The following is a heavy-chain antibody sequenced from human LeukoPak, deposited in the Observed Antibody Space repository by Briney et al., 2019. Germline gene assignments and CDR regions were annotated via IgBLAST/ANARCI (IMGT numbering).Heavy chain of an antibody. CDR1: GGSISRSSSYY. D-gene: IGHD3-3*01. CDR3: ARLRSGYHDY. Sequence: SETLSLTCTVSGGSISRSSSYYWGWIRQPPGKGLEWIGSIYYSGCTYYNPSLKSRVTISVDTSKNQFSLKLSSVTAADTAVYYCARLRSGYHDYWGQGTLVTVSS. J-gene: IGHJ4*02. V-gene: IGHV4-39*01. CDR2: IYYSGCT.